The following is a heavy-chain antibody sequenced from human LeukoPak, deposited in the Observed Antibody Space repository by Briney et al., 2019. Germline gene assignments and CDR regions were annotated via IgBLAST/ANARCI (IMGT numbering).Heavy chain of an antibody. CDR1: GCSFTSYW. J-gene: IGHJ6*02. Sequence: PGESLKISCKGSGCSFTSYWIGWVRQMPGKGLEWMGIIYPGDSDTRYSPSFQGQVTISADKSISTAYLQWSSLKASDTAMYYCARRGMKQQLVRDYYYGMDVWGQGTTVTVSS. D-gene: IGHD6-13*01. CDR2: IYPGDSDT. CDR3: ARRGMKQQLVRDYYYGMDV. V-gene: IGHV5-51*01.